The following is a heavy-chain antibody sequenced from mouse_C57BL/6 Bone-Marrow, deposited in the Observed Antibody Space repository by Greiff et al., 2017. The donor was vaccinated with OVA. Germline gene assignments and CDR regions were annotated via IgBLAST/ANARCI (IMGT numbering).Heavy chain of an antibody. J-gene: IGHJ2*01. Sequence: EVQLQQSGAELVRPGASVKLSCTASGFNIKDDYMHWVKQRPEQGLEWIGWIDPENGDTEYASKFQGKATITADTSSNTAYLQLSSLTSEDTAVYYCTTWSLYYGSPYFDYWGQGTTLTVSS. CDR2: IDPENGDT. V-gene: IGHV14-4*01. CDR3: TTWSLYYGSPYFDY. D-gene: IGHD1-1*01. CDR1: GFNIKDDY.